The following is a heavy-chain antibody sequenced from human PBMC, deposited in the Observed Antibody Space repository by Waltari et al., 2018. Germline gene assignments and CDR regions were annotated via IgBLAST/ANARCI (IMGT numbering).Heavy chain of an antibody. D-gene: IGHD2-21*02. CDR2: TRNKAHSYTT. CDR1: GFRFRYPG. V-gene: IGHV3-72*01. CDR3: ARDLDGDSNLDY. J-gene: IGHJ4*02. Sequence: EEQLVASGGGLVQPGGSLRLPCVACGFRFRYPGMDGVRQAPEKGLEWVGRTRNKAHSYTTEYAASVKGRFTISRDDSKNSLHLQMNSLKIEDTAVYYCARDLDGDSNLDYWGQGTLVTVSS.